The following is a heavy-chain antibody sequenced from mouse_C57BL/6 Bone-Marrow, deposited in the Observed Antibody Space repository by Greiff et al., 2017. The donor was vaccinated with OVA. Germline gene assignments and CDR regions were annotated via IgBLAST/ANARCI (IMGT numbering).Heavy chain of an antibody. CDR3: ARDGGHYYGGWYFDV. J-gene: IGHJ1*03. Sequence: EVQRVESGPGLVKPSQTVFLTCTVTGISITTGNYRWSWIRQFPGNKLEWIGYIYYSGTITYNPSLTSRTTITRDTPKNQFFLEMNSLTAEDTATYYGARDGGHYYGGWYFDVWGTGTTVTVSS. CDR1: GISITTGNYR. CDR2: IYYSGTI. D-gene: IGHD1-2*01. V-gene: IGHV3-5*01.